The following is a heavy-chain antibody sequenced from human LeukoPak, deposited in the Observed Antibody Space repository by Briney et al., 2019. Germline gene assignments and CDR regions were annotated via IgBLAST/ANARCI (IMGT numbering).Heavy chain of an antibody. Sequence: ASVKVSCKASGYTFTSYDINWVRQATGQGLEWIGWMNPNSGNTGYAQKFQGRVTMTRNTSISTAYMELSSLRSEDTAVYYCARVDWNYVYYYMDVWGKGTTVTVSS. D-gene: IGHD1-7*01. J-gene: IGHJ6*03. CDR3: ARVDWNYVYYYMDV. V-gene: IGHV1-8*01. CDR2: MNPNSGNT. CDR1: GYTFTSYD.